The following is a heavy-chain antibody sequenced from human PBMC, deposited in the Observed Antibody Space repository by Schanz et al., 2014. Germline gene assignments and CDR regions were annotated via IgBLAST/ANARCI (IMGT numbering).Heavy chain of an antibody. V-gene: IGHV4-61*02. CDR1: GGSISSGTYY. CDR3: GRDTTWRLDL. CDR2: IYISGST. Sequence: QVQLQESGPGLVKPSQTLSLTCIVSGGSISSGTYYWSWLRQPAGKGLEWIVRIYISGSTRFNPSLKSVSTTPQNSSKNQFPLLLSALTAADTAVYYGGRDTTWRLDLWGRGTLVTVSS. J-gene: IGHJ2*01. D-gene: IGHD1-1*01.